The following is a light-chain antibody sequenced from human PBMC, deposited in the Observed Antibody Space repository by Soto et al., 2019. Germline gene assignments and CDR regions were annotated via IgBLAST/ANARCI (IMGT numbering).Light chain of an antibody. CDR2: EGS. CDR3: CSYAGSSTFLVV. J-gene: IGLJ2*01. CDR1: SSDVGSYNL. V-gene: IGLV2-23*03. Sequence: QSALTQPASVSGSPGQSITISCTGTSSDVGSYNLVSWYQQHPGKAPKLMIYEGSKRPSGVSNRFSGSKSGNTASLTISGLQAEDEAYYYCCSYAGSSTFLVVFGGGTKLTVL.